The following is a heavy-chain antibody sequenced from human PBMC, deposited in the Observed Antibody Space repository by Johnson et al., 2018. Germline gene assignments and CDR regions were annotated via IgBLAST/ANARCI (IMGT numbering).Heavy chain of an antibody. CDR3: ARDFAAALRYYYYMDV. D-gene: IGHD6-13*01. J-gene: IGHJ6*03. Sequence: VQLVESGGGVVQXGRSLRLSCAASGFTFSSSAMHWVRQAPGTGLEWVAVISYDGSNTYYADSGKGRFTISRDNSKNTLYLQMNSLRAEDTAVYYWARDFAAALRYYYYMDVWGQGTTVTVSS. V-gene: IGHV3-30-3*01. CDR2: ISYDGSNT. CDR1: GFTFSSSA.